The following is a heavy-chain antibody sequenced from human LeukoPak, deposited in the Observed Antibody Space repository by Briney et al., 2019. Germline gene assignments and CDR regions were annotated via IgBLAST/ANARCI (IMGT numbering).Heavy chain of an antibody. CDR1: GFTFSNYW. CDR2: IKDDGSEK. Sequence: RAGGSLRLSCAASGFTFSNYWIHWVRQAPGKGLEWVAGIKDDGSEKYYVDSVKGRFTISRDNAENSLYLQMNSLRAEDTAVYYCAKDRGGSYTLSLDYWGQGTLVTVSS. V-gene: IGHV3-7*03. CDR3: AKDRGGSYTLSLDY. D-gene: IGHD1-26*01. J-gene: IGHJ4*02.